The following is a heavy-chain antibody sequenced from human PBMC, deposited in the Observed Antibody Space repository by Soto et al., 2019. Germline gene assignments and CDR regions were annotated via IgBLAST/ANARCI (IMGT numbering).Heavy chain of an antibody. CDR2: INHSGST. V-gene: IGHV4-34*01. J-gene: IGHJ6*03. CDR1: GGSFSGYY. Sequence: SETLSLTCAVYGGSFSGYYWSWIRQPPRKGLEWIGEINHSGSTNYNPSLKSRVTISVDTSKNQFSLKLSSVTAADTAVYYCARGSFMVRGVTDYYYYMDVWGKGTTVTVSS. D-gene: IGHD3-10*01. CDR3: ARGSFMVRGVTDYYYYMDV.